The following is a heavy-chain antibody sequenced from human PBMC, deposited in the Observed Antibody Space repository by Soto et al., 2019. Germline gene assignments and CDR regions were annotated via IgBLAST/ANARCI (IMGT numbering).Heavy chain of an antibody. D-gene: IGHD3-22*01. CDR1: GYSFTRYW. Sequence: GESLKISCKGSGYSFTRYWIGWVSQMPGKGLEWMGIIYPGDSDTRYSPSFQGQVTISADKSISTAYLQWSSLKASDTAMYYCARRFEIGYYPYYYYYCGMDVWGQGTTVTFSS. V-gene: IGHV5-51*01. J-gene: IGHJ6*02. CDR3: ARRFEIGYYPYYYYYCGMDV. CDR2: IYPGDSDT.